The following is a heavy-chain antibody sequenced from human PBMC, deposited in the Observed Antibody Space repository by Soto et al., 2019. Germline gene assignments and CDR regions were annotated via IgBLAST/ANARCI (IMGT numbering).Heavy chain of an antibody. CDR2: IYYSGST. V-gene: IGHV4-30-4*01. Sequence: PSETLSLTCTVSGGSISSGDYYWSWIRQPPGKGLEWIGYIYYSGSTYYNPSLKSRVTISVDTSKNQFSLKLSSVTAADTAVYYCARDKFDYYDSSGSYYFDYWGQGTLVTVSS. J-gene: IGHJ4*02. CDR3: ARDKFDYYDSSGSYYFDY. D-gene: IGHD3-22*01. CDR1: GGSISSGDYY.